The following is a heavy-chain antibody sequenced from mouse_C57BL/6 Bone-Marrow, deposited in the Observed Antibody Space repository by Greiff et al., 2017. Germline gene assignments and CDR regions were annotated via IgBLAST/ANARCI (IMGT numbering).Heavy chain of an antibody. Sequence: EVQLQQSGPVLVKPGASVKMSCKASGYTFTDYYMNWVKQSHGKSLEWIGVINPYNGGTSYNQKFKGKATLTVDKSSSTAYMELNSLTSEDSAVYYCARKGYYYGSSPGFAYWGQGTLVTVSA. CDR2: INPYNGGT. CDR3: ARKGYYYGSSPGFAY. J-gene: IGHJ3*01. CDR1: GYTFTDYY. V-gene: IGHV1-19*01. D-gene: IGHD1-1*01.